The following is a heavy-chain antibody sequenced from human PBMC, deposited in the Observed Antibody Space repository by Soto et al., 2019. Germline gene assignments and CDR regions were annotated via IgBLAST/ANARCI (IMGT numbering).Heavy chain of an antibody. CDR1: GGSFSGYY. CDR2: INHSGST. V-gene: IGHV4-34*01. J-gene: IGHJ4*02. Sequence: QVQLQQWGAGLLKPSETLSLTCAVSGGSFSGYYWTWIRQPPGTGLEWIGEINHSGSTNYNPSLTTRVTISLDTSKNQFSLTLTSVTAADTAVYYFARDKITCVFDYWGQGTLVTVSS. D-gene: IGHD3-10*01. CDR3: ARDKITCVFDY.